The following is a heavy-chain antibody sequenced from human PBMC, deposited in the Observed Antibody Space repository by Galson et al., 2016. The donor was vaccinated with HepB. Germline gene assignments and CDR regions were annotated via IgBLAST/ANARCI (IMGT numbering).Heavy chain of an antibody. CDR3: AARDYGDYPYFAV. V-gene: IGHV3-53*01. CDR2: IYGGGTI. J-gene: IGHJ4*02. D-gene: IGHD4-17*01. Sequence: SLRLSCAASGFTVSRNCMSWVRQAPGKGLEWVSVIYGGGTIHYADSVKGRSTISRDSSRNTLYLQMNSLRAEDTALYYWAARDYGDYPYFAVWGQGTLVTVSS. CDR1: GFTVSRNC.